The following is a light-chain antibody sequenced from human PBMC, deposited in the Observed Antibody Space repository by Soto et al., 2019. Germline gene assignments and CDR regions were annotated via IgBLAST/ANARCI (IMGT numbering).Light chain of an antibody. Sequence: DIVLTQSPLSLPVTPGESASISCRSTQSLLHSNGYNYLDWYLQKPGQSPQHLIFLALSRASGVPDRFSGSGSGTDFTLQISRVEAEDVGVYYCMQALQTPRTFGPGTKVDIK. J-gene: IGKJ3*01. CDR1: QSLLHSNGYNY. CDR3: MQALQTPRT. V-gene: IGKV2-28*01. CDR2: LAL.